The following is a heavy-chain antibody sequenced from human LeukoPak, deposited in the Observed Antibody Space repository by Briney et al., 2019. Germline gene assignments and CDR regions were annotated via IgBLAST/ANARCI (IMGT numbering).Heavy chain of an antibody. Sequence: GGYLRLSCAASGFTFDDYGMSWVRQAPGKGLEWVSGINWNGGSTGYADAVKGRFTISRDNAKNSLDLQMNSLRAEDTALYYCARESYDILTGYYNVDYWGQGTLVTVSS. V-gene: IGHV3-20*04. CDR1: GFTFDDYG. D-gene: IGHD3-9*01. J-gene: IGHJ4*02. CDR2: INWNGGST. CDR3: ARESYDILTGYYNVDY.